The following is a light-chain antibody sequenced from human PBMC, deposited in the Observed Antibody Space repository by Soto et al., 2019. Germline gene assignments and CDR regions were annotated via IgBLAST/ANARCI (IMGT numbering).Light chain of an antibody. V-gene: IGKV1-5*03. CDR3: QQYYSYPWT. Sequence: DIQMTQSTSTLSGSVGDIVTITCRASQSINTWLAWYHQKPGQAPKGLIYKASTLESGAPSRFSGSGSGTEFTLTISSLQPDDFATYYCQQYYSYPWTFGQGTKVDI. CDR2: KAS. CDR1: QSINTW. J-gene: IGKJ1*01.